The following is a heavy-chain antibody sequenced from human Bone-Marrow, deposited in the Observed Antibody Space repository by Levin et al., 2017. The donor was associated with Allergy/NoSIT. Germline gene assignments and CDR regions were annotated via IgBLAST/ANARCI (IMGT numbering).Heavy chain of an antibody. D-gene: IGHD5-18*01. CDR2: IWYDGSNK. Sequence: SCAASGFTFSSYGMHWVRQAPGKGLEWVAVIWYDGSNKYYADSVKGRFTISRDNSKNTLYLQMNSLRAEDTAVYYCARADVDTAMVTPGGDAFDIWGQGTMVTVSS. V-gene: IGHV3-33*01. J-gene: IGHJ3*02. CDR3: ARADVDTAMVTPGGDAFDI. CDR1: GFTFSSYG.